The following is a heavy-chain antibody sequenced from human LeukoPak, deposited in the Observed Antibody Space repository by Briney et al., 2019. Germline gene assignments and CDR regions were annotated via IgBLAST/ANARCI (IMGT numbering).Heavy chain of an antibody. D-gene: IGHD3-10*01. V-gene: IGHV3-15*01. CDR1: GFTFSNAW. Sequence: GGSLRLSCAASGFTFSNAWMNWVRQAPGKGLEWVGRIKRKTDGGTTDYAAPVKGRFTISRDDSKNTLYLQMNSLKIEDTAVYYCTTEDYYLRGVIPYFDYWGQGTLVTVSS. J-gene: IGHJ4*02. CDR2: IKRKTDGGTT. CDR3: TTEDYYLRGVIPYFDY.